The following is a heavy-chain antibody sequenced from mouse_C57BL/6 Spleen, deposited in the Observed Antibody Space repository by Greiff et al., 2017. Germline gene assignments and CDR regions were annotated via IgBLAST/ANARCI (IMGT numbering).Heavy chain of an antibody. CDR3: ARLTTVVDY. D-gene: IGHD1-1*01. CDR2: ISSGSSTI. Sequence: VQLKESGGGLVKPGGSLKLSCAASGFTFSDYGMHWVRQAPEKGLEWVAYISSGSSTIYYADTVKGRFTLSRDTAKNTLFLQMTSLRSEDTAMYYCARLTTVVDYWGQGTTLTVSS. V-gene: IGHV5-17*01. J-gene: IGHJ2*01. CDR1: GFTFSDYG.